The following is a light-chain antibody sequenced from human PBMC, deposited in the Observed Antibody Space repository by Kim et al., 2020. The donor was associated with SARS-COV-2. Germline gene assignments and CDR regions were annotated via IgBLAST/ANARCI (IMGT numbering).Light chain of an antibody. CDR3: QQYASLPLT. V-gene: IGKV1-33*01. CDR1: RDNSNYY. CDR2: DAS. J-gene: IGKJ3*01. Sequence: SDGDRVTITCQASRDNSNYYLNWDQQKPGKAPNLLIEDASYLGTGVPSRFSGSGSGTHFTLIISSLQPEDIATYYCQQYASLPLTFGPGTKVDIK.